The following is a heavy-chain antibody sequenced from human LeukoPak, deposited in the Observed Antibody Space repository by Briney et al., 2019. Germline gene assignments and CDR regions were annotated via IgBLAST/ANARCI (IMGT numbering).Heavy chain of an antibody. CDR3: ASTETGYYFDY. V-gene: IGHV3-53*01. CDR1: GFTVSSNY. D-gene: IGHD4-17*01. J-gene: IGHJ4*02. Sequence: GGSLRLSCAASGFTVSSNYMSWVRQAPGKGLEWVSVIYSGGSTNYADSVKGRFTISRDNAKNTLYLQMNSLRAEDTAVYYCASTETGYYFDYWGQGILVTVSS. CDR2: IYSGGST.